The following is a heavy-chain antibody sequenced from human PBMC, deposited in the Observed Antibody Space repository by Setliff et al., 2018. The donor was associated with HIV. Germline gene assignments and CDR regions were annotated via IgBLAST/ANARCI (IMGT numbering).Heavy chain of an antibody. J-gene: IGHJ3*02. CDR3: ARSKGHLYYDDDTGYVLRAFDI. CDR2: ISDGGGST. V-gene: IGHV3-66*02. Sequence: GGSLRLSCAASGFTVSGNYMSWVRQAPGKGPEWVSAISDGGGSTYYAVSVKGRFTISRDNSKNTLYLQMNSLRAEDTAVYCCARSKGHLYYDDDTGYVLRAFDIWGQGTMVTVSS. CDR1: GFTVSGNY. D-gene: IGHD3-22*01.